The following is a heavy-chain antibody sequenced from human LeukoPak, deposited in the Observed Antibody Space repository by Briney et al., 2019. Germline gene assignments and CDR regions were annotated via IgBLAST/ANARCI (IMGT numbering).Heavy chain of an antibody. CDR2: ISYDGSNK. CDR1: GFTFSSYA. CDR3: ARDPPDYYGMDV. Sequence: GGSLRLSCAASGFTFSSYAMHWVRQAPGKGLEWVAVISYDGSNKYYADSVKGRFTISRDNSKNTLYLQMNSLRAEGTAVYYCARDPPDYYGMDVWGQGTTVTVSS. V-gene: IGHV3-30-3*01. J-gene: IGHJ6*02.